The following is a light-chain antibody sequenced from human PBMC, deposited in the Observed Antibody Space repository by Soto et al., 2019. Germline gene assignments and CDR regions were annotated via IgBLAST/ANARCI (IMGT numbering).Light chain of an antibody. CDR1: QSVSIY. CDR3: QQRSNWPPSLT. J-gene: IGKJ4*01. CDR2: DAS. Sequence: EIVLTQSPATLSLSPGERATLSCRASQSVSIYLAWYQQKPGQAPRLLIFDASKRATGIPARFSGSGSGTDFTLTISSLEPEDFAVYYCQQRSNWPPSLTFGGGTTVEF. V-gene: IGKV3-11*01.